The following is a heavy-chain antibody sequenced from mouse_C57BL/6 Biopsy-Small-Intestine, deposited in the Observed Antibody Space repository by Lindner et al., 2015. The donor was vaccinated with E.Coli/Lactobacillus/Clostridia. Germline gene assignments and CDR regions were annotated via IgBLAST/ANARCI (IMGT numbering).Heavy chain of an antibody. CDR2: MNPNSGHT. V-gene: IGHV1S55*01. Sequence: SVKVSCKASGYTFTSFDFNWVRQAPGQGLEWMGWMNPNSGHTGYAQKFQGRVIMTRNTSISTAYMELSSLISEDTAMYYCARGDVQNWFDPWGQGTLVTVSS. D-gene: IGHD2-13*01. J-gene: IGHJ4*01. CDR3: ARGDVQNWFDP. CDR1: GYTFTSFD.